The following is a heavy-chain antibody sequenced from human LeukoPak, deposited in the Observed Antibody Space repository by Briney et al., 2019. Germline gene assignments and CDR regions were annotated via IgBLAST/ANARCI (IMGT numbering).Heavy chain of an antibody. CDR3: ARETCEIGVSATINYYYYMDV. CDR2: TYYRSKWYN. Sequence: SQTLSLTCAISGDSVSSNSAAWNWIRQSPSRGLEWLGRTYYRSKWYNDYAVSVKSRIIINPDTSKNQFSLQLNSVTPEDTAVYYCARETCEIGVSATINYYYYMDVWGKGTTVTVPS. J-gene: IGHJ6*03. D-gene: IGHD5-12*01. CDR1: GDSVSSNSAA. V-gene: IGHV6-1*01.